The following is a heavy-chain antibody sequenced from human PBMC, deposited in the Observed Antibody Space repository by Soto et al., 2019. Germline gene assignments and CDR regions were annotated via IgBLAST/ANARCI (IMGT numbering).Heavy chain of an antibody. CDR2: INPNSGGT. CDR1: GYTFTGYY. D-gene: IGHD6-6*01. CDR3: ARDKVAARRKGSNWFDP. V-gene: IGHV1-2*02. Sequence: VASVKVSCKASGYTFTGYYMHWVRQAPGQGLEWMGWINPNSGGTNYAQKFQGRVTMTRDTSISTAYMELSRLRSDDTAVYYCARDKVAARRKGSNWFDPWGQGTLVTVSS. J-gene: IGHJ5*02.